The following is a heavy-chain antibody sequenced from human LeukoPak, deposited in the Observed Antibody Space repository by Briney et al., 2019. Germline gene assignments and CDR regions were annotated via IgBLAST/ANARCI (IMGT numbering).Heavy chain of an antibody. CDR1: GFTFSSYW. V-gene: IGHV3-74*01. CDR2: ISSDGSST. D-gene: IGHD6-19*01. Sequence: PGGSLRLSCAASGFTFSSYWMHWVRQAPGKGLVWVSRISSDGSSTNYAVSVKGRFTISRDNAKNTLYLQMNSLRAEDTAVYYCARAPGYSSGFGYWGQGTLVTVSS. CDR3: ARAPGYSSGFGY. J-gene: IGHJ4*02.